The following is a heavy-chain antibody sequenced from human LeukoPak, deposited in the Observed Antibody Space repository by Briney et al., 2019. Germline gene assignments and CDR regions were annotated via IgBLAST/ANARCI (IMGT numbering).Heavy chain of an antibody. V-gene: IGHV3-23*01. CDR1: GFTFSNYA. Sequence: GGSLRLSCAASGFTFSNYAMSWVRQAPGKGLEWVSTISGSGGNTYYADSVKGRFTISRDNSKNTLYLQMNSLRAEDTAGYCCAKGGDYGPMGYWGQGTLVTVSS. CDR2: ISGSGGNT. CDR3: AKGGDYGPMGY. J-gene: IGHJ4*02. D-gene: IGHD4-17*01.